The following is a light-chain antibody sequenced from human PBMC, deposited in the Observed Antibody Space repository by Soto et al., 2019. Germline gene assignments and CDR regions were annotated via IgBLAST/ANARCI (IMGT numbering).Light chain of an antibody. CDR3: QSYDSSLSGYV. Sequence: QSVLTQPPSVSGAPGQRVTISCTGSSSNVGAGYDVHWYQLLPGTAPKLLIYVNKNRPSGVPDRFSGSKSGTSASLAITGLQAEYEADYYCQSYDSSLSGYVFGTGTKVTVL. CDR1: SSNVGAGYD. V-gene: IGLV1-40*01. J-gene: IGLJ1*01. CDR2: VNK.